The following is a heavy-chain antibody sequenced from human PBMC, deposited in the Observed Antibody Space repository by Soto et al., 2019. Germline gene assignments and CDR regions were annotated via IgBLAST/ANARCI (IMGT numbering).Heavy chain of an antibody. CDR2: INSDGSST. CDR1: GFTFSSYW. V-gene: IGHV3-74*01. Sequence: EVQLVESGGGLVQPGGSLRLSCAASGFTFSSYWMYWVRQAPGKGLVWVSHINSDGSSTSYADSVKGRFTISRDNAKNTLYLQMNSLRAEETAVYYCARGFSRSWGLAADYWGQGILVTVSS. CDR3: ARGFSRSWGLAADY. D-gene: IGHD6-13*01. J-gene: IGHJ4*02.